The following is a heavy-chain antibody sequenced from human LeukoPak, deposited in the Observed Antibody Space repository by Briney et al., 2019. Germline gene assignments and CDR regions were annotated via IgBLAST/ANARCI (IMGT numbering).Heavy chain of an antibody. CDR1: GFIFSSYG. CDR3: AKTGGNTPTDYYFDY. V-gene: IGHV3-30*18. J-gene: IGHJ4*02. D-gene: IGHD4-23*01. CDR2: ISYDGSNK. Sequence: GRSLRLSCAASGFIFSSYGIHWVRQAPGKGLEWVAAISYDGSNKYYADSVKGRFSISGDNSKNTLYLQMNSLRAEDTAAYYCAKTGGNTPTDYYFDYWGQGTLVTVSS.